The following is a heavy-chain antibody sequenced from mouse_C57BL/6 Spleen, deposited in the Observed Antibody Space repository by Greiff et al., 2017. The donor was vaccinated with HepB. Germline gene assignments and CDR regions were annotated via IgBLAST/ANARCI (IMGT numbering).Heavy chain of an antibody. CDR3: ARNWRYDGYYDAMDY. J-gene: IGHJ4*01. CDR1: GFSLTSYG. D-gene: IGHD2-3*01. CDR2: IWSGGST. V-gene: IGHV2-2*01. Sequence: VKVVESGPGLVQPSQSLSITCTVSGFSLTSYGVHWVRQSPGKGLEWLGVIWSGGSTDYNAAFISRLSISKDNSKSQVFFKMNSLQADDTAIYYCARNWRYDGYYDAMDYWGQGTSVTVSS.